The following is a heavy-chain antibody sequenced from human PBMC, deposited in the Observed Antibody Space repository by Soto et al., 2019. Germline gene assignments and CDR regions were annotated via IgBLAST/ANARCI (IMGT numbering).Heavy chain of an antibody. CDR3: AAGGHNDGYNYYHGMDV. J-gene: IGHJ6*02. Sequence: QVQVVQSGAEVKKPGSSVKVSCKVSGDTFTNFAISWVRQAPRQGLEWMGGIIPMFDTPHYAQNFRGRVTITADGATTTAYMELNSLRSADTAVYYCAAGGHNDGYNYYHGMDVWGQGTTVTVS. CDR1: GDTFTNFA. CDR2: IIPMFDTP. V-gene: IGHV1-69*19. D-gene: IGHD5-18*01.